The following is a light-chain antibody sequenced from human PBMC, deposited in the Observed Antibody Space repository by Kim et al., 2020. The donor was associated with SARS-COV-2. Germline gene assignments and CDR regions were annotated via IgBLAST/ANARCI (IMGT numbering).Light chain of an antibody. V-gene: IGLV2-14*03. CDR1: SSEVGGYNY. CDR3: SSYTSSSTLDVV. Sequence: ITLSCTGTSSEVGGYNYVSWYQQHPGKAPKLMIYDVSNRPSGVSNRFSGSKSGNTASLTISGLQAEDEADYYCSSYTSSSTLDVVFGGGTQLTVL. J-gene: IGLJ2*01. CDR2: DVS.